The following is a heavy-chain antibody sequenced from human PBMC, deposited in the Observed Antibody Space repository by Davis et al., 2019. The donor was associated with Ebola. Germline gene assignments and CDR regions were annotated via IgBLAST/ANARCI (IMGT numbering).Heavy chain of an antibody. CDR2: ISGSGVST. D-gene: IGHD7-27*01. Sequence: GESLKISCAPSGFTFSSYAMSWVRQAPGKGLKWVSTISGSGVSTYYADSVKGRFTISRDNSRNTLYLQMNSLRAEDTAIYYCASTNWGPYYFDYWGQGTLVTVSS. CDR1: GFTFSSYA. J-gene: IGHJ4*02. V-gene: IGHV3-23*01. CDR3: ASTNWGPYYFDY.